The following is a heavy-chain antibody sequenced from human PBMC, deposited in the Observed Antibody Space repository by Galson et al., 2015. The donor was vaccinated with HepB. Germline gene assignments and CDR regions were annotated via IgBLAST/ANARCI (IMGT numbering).Heavy chain of an antibody. CDR2: ITGSGGGT. J-gene: IGHJ4*02. CDR1: GFRFSIYG. Sequence: SLRLSCAASGFRFSIYGMSWVRQAPGKGLEWVSGITGSGGGTYYTDSVKGRFTISRDNTKNTLYLQMRGLKADDTAVYYCAKDPMFGASGWFYFDYWGQGTVVTVSS. V-gene: IGHV3-23*01. CDR3: AKDPMFGASGWFYFDY. D-gene: IGHD3-3*01.